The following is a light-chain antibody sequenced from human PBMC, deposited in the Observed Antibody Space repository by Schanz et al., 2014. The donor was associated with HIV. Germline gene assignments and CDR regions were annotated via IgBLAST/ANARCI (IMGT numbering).Light chain of an antibody. V-gene: IGKV3-20*01. CDR3: QQYGSPPRT. CDR2: DTS. CDR1: QSITNNR. J-gene: IGKJ1*01. Sequence: EIVLTQSPATLSLSPGERVTVSCRASQSITNNRLAWYQQKPGQAPRLLIYDTSGRATGIPDRFSGSGSGTDFTLTINRLEPEDFAVFYCQQYGSPPRTFGQGTKVEI.